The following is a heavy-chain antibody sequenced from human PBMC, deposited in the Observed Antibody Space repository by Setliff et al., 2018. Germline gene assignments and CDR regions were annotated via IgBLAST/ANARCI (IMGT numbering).Heavy chain of an antibody. CDR2: IYSSGTT. D-gene: IGHD3-22*01. Sequence: KSSETLSLTCTVSGDSISPYYWNWIRQSPGKGLEWIGYIYSSGTTDYNPSLKSRVTISLDSSRKQFSLEMTSLSAADTAIYYCSRAGWSGGYYSGYKYYMDVWGKGTTVTVSS. CDR3: SRAGWSGGYYSGYKYYMDV. V-gene: IGHV4-59*08. CDR1: GDSISPYY. J-gene: IGHJ6*03.